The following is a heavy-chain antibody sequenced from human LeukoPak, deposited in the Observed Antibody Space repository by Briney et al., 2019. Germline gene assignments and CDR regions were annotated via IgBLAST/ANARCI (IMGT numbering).Heavy chain of an antibody. J-gene: IGHJ5*02. D-gene: IGHD3-9*01. CDR2: ITPLFGTA. Sequence: SVKVSCKASGGTFSKYTISWVRQRPGQGLEWMGGITPLFGTANYAQKFQGRVTMTRDTSTSTVYMELSSLRSEDTAVYYCARIDYDILTGSPWGQGTLVTVSS. CDR1: GGTFSKYT. CDR3: ARIDYDILTGSP. V-gene: IGHV1-69*05.